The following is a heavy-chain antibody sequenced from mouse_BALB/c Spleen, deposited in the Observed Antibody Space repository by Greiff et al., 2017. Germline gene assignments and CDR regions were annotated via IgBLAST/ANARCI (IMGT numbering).Heavy chain of an antibody. Sequence: EVHLVESGGGLVQPGGSRKLSCAASGFTFSSFGMHWVRQAPEKGLEWVAYISSGSSTIYYADTVKGRFTISRDNPKNTLFLQMTSLRSEDTAMYYCARSEYGNPFAYWGQGTLVTVSA. V-gene: IGHV5-17*02. D-gene: IGHD2-10*02. J-gene: IGHJ3*01. CDR1: GFTFSSFG. CDR2: ISSGSSTI. CDR3: ARSEYGNPFAY.